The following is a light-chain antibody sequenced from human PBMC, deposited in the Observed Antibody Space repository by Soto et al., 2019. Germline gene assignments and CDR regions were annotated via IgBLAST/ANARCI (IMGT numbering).Light chain of an antibody. CDR2: AAY. J-gene: IGKJ4*01. Sequence: DIQLTQSPSFLSASVGDRVTITCRASQGISSYLAWYQQKPGKAPKLLIYAAYTLLSGVPSRFSGSGSGTKFTLTISSLQPEEFATYYCQQLNSYPRLTFGGGTKVEMK. CDR3: QQLNSYPRLT. V-gene: IGKV1-9*01. CDR1: QGISSY.